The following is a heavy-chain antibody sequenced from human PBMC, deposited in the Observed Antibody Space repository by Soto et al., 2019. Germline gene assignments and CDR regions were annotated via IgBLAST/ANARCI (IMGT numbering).Heavy chain of an antibody. J-gene: IGHJ4*02. CDR2: IYYSGST. CDR3: AREVSSSIDFDY. V-gene: IGHV4-30-4*02. CDR1: GGSISSGDYY. Sequence: KASEDLSLTCTVSGGSISSGDYYWSWIRQPPGKGLEWIGYIYYSGSTYYNPSLKSRVTISVDTSKNQFSLKLSSVTAADTAVYYCAREVSSSIDFDYWGQGTLVTVYS.